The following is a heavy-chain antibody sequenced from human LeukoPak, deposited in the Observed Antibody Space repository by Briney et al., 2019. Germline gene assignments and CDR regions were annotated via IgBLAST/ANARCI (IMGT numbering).Heavy chain of an antibody. CDR1: GGSISSSSYY. CDR2: IYYSGST. Sequence: PSETLSLTCTVSGGSISSSSYYWGWIRQPPGKGLEWIGSIYYSGSTYYNPSLKSRVTISVDTSKNQFSLKLSSVTAADTAVYYCARQGGNDYGDYFDYWGQGTLVTVSS. CDR3: ARQGGNDYGDYFDY. V-gene: IGHV4-39*01. J-gene: IGHJ4*02. D-gene: IGHD4-17*01.